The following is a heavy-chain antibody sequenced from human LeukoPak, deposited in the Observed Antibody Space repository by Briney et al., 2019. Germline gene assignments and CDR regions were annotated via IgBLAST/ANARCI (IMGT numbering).Heavy chain of an antibody. CDR2: INWNTGST. J-gene: IGHJ6*03. CDR1: GFTFDDYG. V-gene: IGHV3-20*01. Sequence: PGGSLRLSCAASGFTFDDYGMSWVRQVPGKGLEWVSGINWNTGSTGYADSVKGRFTISRDNAKNSLYLQMNSLRAEDTALYHCARISSSSGWHHYYYYMDVWGKGTTVTVSS. CDR3: ARISSSSGWHHYYYYMDV. D-gene: IGHD6-19*01.